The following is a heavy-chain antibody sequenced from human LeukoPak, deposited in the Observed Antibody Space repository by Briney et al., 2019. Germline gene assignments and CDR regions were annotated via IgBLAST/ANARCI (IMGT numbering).Heavy chain of an antibody. V-gene: IGHV1-46*01. CDR3: ARDLTGVEDY. Sequence: ASVKASCKASGYTFTSYYMHWARQAPGQGLEWMGIINPSGGSTSYAQKFQGRVTMTRDTSTSTVYMELSSLRSEDTAVYYCARDLTGVEDYWGQGTLVTVSS. D-gene: IGHD2-8*01. J-gene: IGHJ4*02. CDR1: GYTFTSYY. CDR2: INPSGGST.